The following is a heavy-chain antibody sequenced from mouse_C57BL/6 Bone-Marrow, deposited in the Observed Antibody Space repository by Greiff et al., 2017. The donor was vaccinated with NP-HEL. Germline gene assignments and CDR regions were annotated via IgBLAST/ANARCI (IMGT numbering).Heavy chain of an antibody. CDR1: GYSFTDYN. Sequence: VQLQQSGPELVKPGASVKISCKASGYSFTDYNMNWVKQSNGKSLEWIGVINPNYGTTSYNQKFKGKATLTVDQSSITAYMQLNSLTSEDSAVYYCAREGGYLLLRYGTVDYWGQGTSVTVSS. CDR3: AREGGYLLLRYGTVDY. CDR2: INPNYGTT. D-gene: IGHD1-1*01. V-gene: IGHV1-39*01. J-gene: IGHJ4*01.